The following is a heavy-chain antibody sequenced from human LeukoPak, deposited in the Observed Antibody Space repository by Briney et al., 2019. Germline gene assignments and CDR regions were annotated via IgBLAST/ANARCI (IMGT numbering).Heavy chain of an antibody. CDR3: AKVGDSSGYPPYYMDV. D-gene: IGHD3-22*01. V-gene: IGHV3-23*01. CDR1: GFTFSSYA. Sequence: PGGSLRLSCAASGFTFSSYAMSWVRQAPGKGLEWVSAISGSGDSTYYADSVKGRFTISRDNSKNTLYLQMNSLRAEDTAVYYCAKVGDSSGYPPYYMDVWGKGTTVTVSS. J-gene: IGHJ6*03. CDR2: ISGSGDST.